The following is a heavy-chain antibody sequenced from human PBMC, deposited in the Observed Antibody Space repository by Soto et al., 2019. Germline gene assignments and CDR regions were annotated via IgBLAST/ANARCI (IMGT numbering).Heavy chain of an antibody. J-gene: IGHJ6*02. D-gene: IGHD4-4*01. CDR3: ASLPQYPYYYGMDV. V-gene: IGHV1-58*01. CDR1: GFTFTSSA. Sequence: SVKVSCKASGFTFTSSAVQWVRQARGQRLEWIGWIVVGSGNTNYAQKFQERVTISADKSISTAYLQWSSLKASDTAMYYCASLPQYPYYYGMDVWGQGTTVTVSS. CDR2: IVVGSGNT.